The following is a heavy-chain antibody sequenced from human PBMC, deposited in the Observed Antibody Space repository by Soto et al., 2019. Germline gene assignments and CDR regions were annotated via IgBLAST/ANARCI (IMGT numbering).Heavy chain of an antibody. J-gene: IGHJ6*02. CDR1: GFPISSTYS. V-gene: IGHV4-38-2*02. Sequence: SETLSLTCLVSGFPISSTYSRGWIRQPPGKGLEWIGSISHSGTTSYSPSLTSRVSISVDTSKNQVSLKLTSVTAADTAVYFCARVTMVIRDSDHFGVDVWGHGTTVTVSS. CDR3: ARVTMVIRDSDHFGVDV. D-gene: IGHD4-17*01. CDR2: ISHSGTT.